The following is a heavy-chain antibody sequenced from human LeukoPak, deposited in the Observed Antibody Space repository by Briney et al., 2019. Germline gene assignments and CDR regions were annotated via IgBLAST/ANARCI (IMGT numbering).Heavy chain of an antibody. CDR1: GCTFDDHG. CDR3: ARGNLDY. CDR2: INWNGGSR. V-gene: IGHV3-20*04. J-gene: IGHJ4*02. Sequence: GGSLRLSCAAAGCTFDDHGMSWVRQAPGKGLEWVSGINWNGGSRGYADSVKGRFTISRDNAKKSLNLQMNSLRVEDTALYYCARGNLDYWGQGTLVTASS.